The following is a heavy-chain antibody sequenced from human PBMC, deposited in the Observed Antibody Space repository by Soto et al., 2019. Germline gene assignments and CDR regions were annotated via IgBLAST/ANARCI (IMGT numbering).Heavy chain of an antibody. V-gene: IGHV1-3*05. J-gene: IGHJ5*02. CDR1: GYTFTSYA. D-gene: IGHD2-15*01. CDR2: INAGNGNT. CDR3: ARDFTHGYCSGGSCYWFDP. Sequence: QVQLVQSGAEEKKPGASVKVSCKASGYTFTSYAMHWVRQAPGQRLEWMGWINAGNGNTKYSQKFQGRVTITRDTSASTAYMELSSLRSEDTAVYYCARDFTHGYCSGGSCYWFDPWGQGTLVTVSS.